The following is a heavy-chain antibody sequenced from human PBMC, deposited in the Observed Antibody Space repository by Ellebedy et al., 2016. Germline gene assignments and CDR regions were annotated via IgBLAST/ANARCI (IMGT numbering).Heavy chain of an antibody. J-gene: IGHJ5*02. CDR2: INPYGGSP. CDR3: SRDRYNGYDLNWFDP. Sequence: ASVKVSXXASGYTFTDYYMHWVRQAPGQGLEWMGIINPYGGSPSYAQKFQGRVTMTRDTSISTAYMELSRLKSDDTAVYYCSRDRYNGYDLNWFDPWGQGTLVIVSS. CDR1: GYTFTDYY. D-gene: IGHD5-12*01. V-gene: IGHV1-46*01.